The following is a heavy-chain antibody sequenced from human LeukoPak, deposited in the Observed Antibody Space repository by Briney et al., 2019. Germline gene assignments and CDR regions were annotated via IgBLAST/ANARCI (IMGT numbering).Heavy chain of an antibody. V-gene: IGHV3-30*02. J-gene: IGHJ4*02. Sequence: ESGGSLRLSCAASGFTFSSYAMHWVRQAPGKGLEWVAFIQSDGSNKYYSDSVKGRFTISRDNSRNTLYLEMNSLRGDDTAVYYCARDLIHWGQGTLVTVSS. CDR2: IQSDGSNK. CDR3: ARDLIH. CDR1: GFTFSSYA.